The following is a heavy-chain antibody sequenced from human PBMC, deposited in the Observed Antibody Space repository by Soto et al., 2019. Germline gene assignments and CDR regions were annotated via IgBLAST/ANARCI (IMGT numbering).Heavy chain of an antibody. D-gene: IGHD3-10*01. J-gene: IGHJ4*02. CDR2: IYYTGTT. Sequence: SETISLTCSVSPTSIRGYYWTWIRHPPGKEPQPIRHIYYTGTTMSNRSLKSRLTISLDTSKKEFCLRLNSVTAADTAVYYCAREVSSFGSNHFDSWGQGALVSVSS. V-gene: IGHV4-59*01. CDR1: PTSIRGYY. CDR3: AREVSSFGSNHFDS.